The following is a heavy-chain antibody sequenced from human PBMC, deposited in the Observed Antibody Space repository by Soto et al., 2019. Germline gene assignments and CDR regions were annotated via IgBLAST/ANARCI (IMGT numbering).Heavy chain of an antibody. V-gene: IGHV6-1*01. CDR1: GDSVSSNSAA. Sequence: SQTLSLTCAISGDSVSSNSAAWHWLRQSPSRGLEWLGRTYYRSKWYDDYAISVKRRITINPDTSKNQYSLQLISVTPEDTAVYYWVRDKIVGSMDLFDYWGQASLVTVSS. CDR3: VRDKIVGSMDLFDY. D-gene: IGHD1-26*01. J-gene: IGHJ4*02. CDR2: TYYRSKWYD.